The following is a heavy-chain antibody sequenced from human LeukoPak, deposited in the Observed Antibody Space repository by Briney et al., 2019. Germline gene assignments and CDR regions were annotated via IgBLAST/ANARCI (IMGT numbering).Heavy chain of an antibody. D-gene: IGHD5-18*01. Sequence: GGSLRLSCAASGFTFSSYGMHWDRQAPGKGLEWVAVISYDGSNKYYADSVKGRFTISRDNSKNTLYLQMNSLRAEDTAVYYCAKEGVRGYSYGYGTRNKWFDPWGQGTLVTVSS. V-gene: IGHV3-30*18. CDR2: ISYDGSNK. CDR1: GFTFSSYG. CDR3: AKEGVRGYSYGYGTRNKWFDP. J-gene: IGHJ5*02.